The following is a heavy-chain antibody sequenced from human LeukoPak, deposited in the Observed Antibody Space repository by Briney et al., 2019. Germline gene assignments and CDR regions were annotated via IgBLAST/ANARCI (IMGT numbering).Heavy chain of an antibody. CDR1: GGSISSYY. J-gene: IGHJ4*02. CDR3: ARAANIVVVPAATHFDY. CDR2: IYYSGST. D-gene: IGHD2-2*01. V-gene: IGHV4-59*01. Sequence: SETLSLTCTVSGGSISSYYWSWIRQPPGKGLEWIGYIYYSGSTNYNPSLKSRVTISVDTSKNQFSLKLSSVTAADTAVYYCARAANIVVVPAATHFDYWGQGTLVTVSS.